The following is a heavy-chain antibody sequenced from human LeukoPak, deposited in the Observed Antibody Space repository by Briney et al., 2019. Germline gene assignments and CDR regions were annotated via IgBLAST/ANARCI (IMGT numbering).Heavy chain of an antibody. D-gene: IGHD6-13*01. CDR1: GDSVSRDTAA. CDR3: ARDRGGSSWYYFDD. J-gene: IGHJ4*02. Sequence: TLSLTCAISGDSVSRDTAAWNWVRQSPSRGLEWLGRTYYRSKWYNDYAVSVKSRITINPDTSKNQFSLQLNSVTPEDTAVYYCARDRGGSSWYYFDDWGQGSLVTVSS. CDR2: TYYRSKWYN. V-gene: IGHV6-1*01.